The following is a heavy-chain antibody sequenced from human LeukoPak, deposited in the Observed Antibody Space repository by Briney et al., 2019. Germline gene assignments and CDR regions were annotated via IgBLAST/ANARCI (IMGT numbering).Heavy chain of an antibody. V-gene: IGHV4-34*01. J-gene: IGHJ4*02. Sequence: SETLSLTCAVYGGSFSGYYWSWIRQPPGKGLEWIGEINHSESTNYNPSLKSRVTISVDTSKNQFSLKLSSVTAADTAVYYCARYSIAVADFDYWGQGTLVTVSS. D-gene: IGHD6-19*01. CDR2: INHSEST. CDR3: ARYSIAVADFDY. CDR1: GGSFSGYY.